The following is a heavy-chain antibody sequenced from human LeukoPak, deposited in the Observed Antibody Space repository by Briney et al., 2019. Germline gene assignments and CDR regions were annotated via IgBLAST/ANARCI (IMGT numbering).Heavy chain of an antibody. CDR1: GGSISSYY. Sequence: SETLSLTCTVSGGSISSYYWSWIRQPPGKGLEWIGYIYYSGGTNYNPSLKSRVTISVDTSKNQFSLKLSSVTAADTAVYYCARDRGSKTKYYFDYWGQGTLVTVSS. CDR2: IYYSGGT. D-gene: IGHD3-10*01. J-gene: IGHJ4*02. CDR3: ARDRGSKTKYYFDY. V-gene: IGHV4-59*01.